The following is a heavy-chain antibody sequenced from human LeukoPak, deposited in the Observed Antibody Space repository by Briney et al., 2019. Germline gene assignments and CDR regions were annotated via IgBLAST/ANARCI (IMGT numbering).Heavy chain of an antibody. CDR3: ARTYSSSWEDAFDI. CDR2: IYYSGST. D-gene: IGHD6-13*01. CDR1: GGSISSSSYY. V-gene: IGHV4-39*07. J-gene: IGHJ3*02. Sequence: SETLSLTCTVSGGSISSSSYYWGWIRQPPGKGLEWIGSIYYSGSTYYNPSLKSRVTISVDTSKNQFSLKLSSVTAADTAVYYCARTYSSSWEDAFDIWGQGTMVTVSS.